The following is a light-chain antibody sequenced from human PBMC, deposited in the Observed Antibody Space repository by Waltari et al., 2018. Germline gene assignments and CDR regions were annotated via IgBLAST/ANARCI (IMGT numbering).Light chain of an antibody. J-gene: IGKJ1*01. CDR2: GAS. CDR1: KSVSSSY. CDR3: QQYGTSPWT. Sequence: EIVLTQSPGTLSLSPGDRATLSCRASKSVSSSYLAWYQQKPCQTPRLLIYGASSRATGIPDRFSGGGSGTDFTLTISRLEPEDFAVYYCQQYGTSPWTFGQGTKVEIK. V-gene: IGKV3-20*01.